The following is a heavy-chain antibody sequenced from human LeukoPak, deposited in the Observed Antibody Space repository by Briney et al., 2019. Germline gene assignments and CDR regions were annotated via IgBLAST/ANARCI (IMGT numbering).Heavy chain of an antibody. CDR1: GGSISSYY. D-gene: IGHD5-18*01. CDR2: IYYSGST. J-gene: IGHJ4*02. CDR3: ARHGDTAISFNY. Sequence: SETLSLTCTVSGGSISSYYWSWIRQPPGKGLEWIGYIYYSGSTNYNPSLKSRVTISVDTSKNQFSLKLSSVTAADTAVYFCARHGDTAISFNYWGQGTLVTVSS. V-gene: IGHV4-59*08.